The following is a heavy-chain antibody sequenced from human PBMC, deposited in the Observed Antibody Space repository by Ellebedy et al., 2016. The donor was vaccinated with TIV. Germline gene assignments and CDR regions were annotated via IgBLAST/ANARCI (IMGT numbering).Heavy chain of an antibody. CDR1: GFRFGDYY. V-gene: IGHV3-11*01. CDR2: ISIDGGAT. Sequence: PGGSLRLSCAASGFRFGDYYMTRIRKAPGKGLEWISFISIDGGATYYSDSAKGRFTISRDNAAQSLYLQINNLRADDTAVYYCATDRGYFTFDYWGQGSLITVSS. CDR3: ATDRGYFTFDY. J-gene: IGHJ4*02. D-gene: IGHD3-9*01.